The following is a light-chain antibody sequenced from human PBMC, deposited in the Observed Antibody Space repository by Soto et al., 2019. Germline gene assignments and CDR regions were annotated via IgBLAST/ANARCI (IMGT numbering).Light chain of an antibody. V-gene: IGKV3-20*01. CDR2: DAS. J-gene: IGKJ3*01. CDR1: RSVSSSY. CDR3: QHYGSSPRNT. Sequence: EIVLTQSPGTLSLSPGERATLSCRASRSVSSSYFAWYRQKPGQAPSLLIYDASSRATTIPDRFSGSGSGTDFAHTVITQAPEDFAVYYCQHYGSSPRNTFDRETNVTI.